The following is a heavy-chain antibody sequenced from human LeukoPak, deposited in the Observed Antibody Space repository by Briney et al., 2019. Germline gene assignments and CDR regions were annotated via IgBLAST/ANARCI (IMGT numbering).Heavy chain of an antibody. D-gene: IGHD2-2*01. Sequence: GASVKVSCKASGGTFSSYAISWVRQAPEQGLEWMGGIIPIFGTANYAQKFQGRVTITADESTSTAYMELSSLRSEDTAVYYCARVGGYCSSTSCYNWFDPWGQGTLVTVSS. CDR2: IIPIFGTA. CDR3: ARVGGYCSSTSCYNWFDP. V-gene: IGHV1-69*13. J-gene: IGHJ5*02. CDR1: GGTFSSYA.